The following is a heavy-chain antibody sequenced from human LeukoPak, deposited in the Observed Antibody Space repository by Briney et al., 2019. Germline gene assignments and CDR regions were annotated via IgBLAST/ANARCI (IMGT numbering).Heavy chain of an antibody. V-gene: IGHV4-39*07. CDR1: GGSISSNSYY. Sequence: SETLSLTCTVSGGSISSNSYYWGWIRQPPGKGLEWIGSIYYSGNTYYNPSLKSRVTISVDTSKNQFSLKLSSVTAADTAVYYCARGVREYYDILTGYRVDYYYYMDVWGKGTTVTISS. CDR3: ARGVREYYDILTGYRVDYYYYMDV. D-gene: IGHD3-9*01. CDR2: IYYSGNT. J-gene: IGHJ6*03.